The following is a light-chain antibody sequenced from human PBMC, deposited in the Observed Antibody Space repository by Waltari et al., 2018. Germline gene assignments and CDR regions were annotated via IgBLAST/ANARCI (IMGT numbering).Light chain of an antibody. J-gene: IGKJ2*01. CDR3: QQYGSSPYT. CDR2: GAS. Sequence: EIVLTQSPGTLSLSPGERATLSCRASQSVSSSNLAWYQQKPGQPPRLLTNGASSRATGIPERFGGSESGTDFPLTISRLEPEDFAVYYCQQYGSSPYTFGQGTKLEIK. V-gene: IGKV3-20*01. CDR1: QSVSSSN.